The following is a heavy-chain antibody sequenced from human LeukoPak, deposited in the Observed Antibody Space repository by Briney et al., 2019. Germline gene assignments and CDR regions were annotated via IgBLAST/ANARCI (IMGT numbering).Heavy chain of an antibody. V-gene: IGHV3-23*01. Sequence: GGSLRLSCAASGFVFSSYAMNWVRQAPGKGLEWVSSISGSGGVTQYGDSVKGRFTISRDNSNNTMYLQMNSLRVEDTAIYYCARDRHGDYSLDYWGRGILVTVPS. CDR1: GFVFSSYA. J-gene: IGHJ4*02. CDR3: ARDRHGDYSLDY. D-gene: IGHD4-17*01. CDR2: ISGSGGVT.